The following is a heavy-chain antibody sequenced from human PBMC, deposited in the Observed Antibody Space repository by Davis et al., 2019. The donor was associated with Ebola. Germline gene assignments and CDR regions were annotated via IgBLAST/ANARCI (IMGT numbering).Heavy chain of an antibody. CDR1: GGSFSGYY. Sequence: MPSETLSLTCAVYGGSFSGYYWSWIRQPPGKGLEWIGEINHSGSTNYNPSLKSRVTISVDTSKNQFSLKLSSVTAADTAVYYCASPRGTADYGGAFDIWGQGTMVTVSS. CDR2: INHSGST. V-gene: IGHV4-34*01. D-gene: IGHD3-16*01. CDR3: ASPRGTADYGGAFDI. J-gene: IGHJ3*02.